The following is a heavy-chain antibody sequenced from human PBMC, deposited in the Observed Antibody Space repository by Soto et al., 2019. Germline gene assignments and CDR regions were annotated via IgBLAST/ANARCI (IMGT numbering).Heavy chain of an antibody. J-gene: IGHJ5*02. CDR3: ARWWMYAPRFDP. Sequence: QLQLQESGSGLVKPSQTLSLTCAVSGGSISSGGYSWSWIRQPAGKGLEGIGYIYHSGGTYYNPSLKSRVTISVDRSKNQFSLKLSSVTAADTAVYYCARWWMYAPRFDPWGHGTLVTVSS. CDR2: IYHSGGT. D-gene: IGHD2-8*01. CDR1: GGSISSGGYS. V-gene: IGHV4-30-2*01.